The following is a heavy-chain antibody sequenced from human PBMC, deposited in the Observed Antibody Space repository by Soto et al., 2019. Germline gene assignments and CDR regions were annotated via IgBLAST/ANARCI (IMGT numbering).Heavy chain of an antibody. CDR3: ARAPPPIAARPIDY. D-gene: IGHD6-6*01. CDR2: INAGNGNT. J-gene: IGHJ4*02. V-gene: IGHV1-3*01. Sequence: GASVKVSCTASGYTFTSYAMHWVRQAPGQRLEWVGWINAGNGNTKYSQKFQGRVTITRDTSASTAYMELSSLRSEDTAVYYCARAPPPIAARPIDYWGQGTLVTVSS. CDR1: GYTFTSYA.